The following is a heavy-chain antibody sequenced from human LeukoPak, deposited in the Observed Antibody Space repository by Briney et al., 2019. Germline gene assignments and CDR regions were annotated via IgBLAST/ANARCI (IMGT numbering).Heavy chain of an antibody. CDR2: IYYSGST. Sequence: SETLSLTCTVSGGSISSYYWSWIRQPPGKGLEWIEYIYYSGSTNYNPSLKSRVTISVDTSKNQFSLKLRSVTAADTAVYYCARTRYFDWSHCFDYWGQGTLVTVSS. J-gene: IGHJ4*02. CDR1: GGSISSYY. V-gene: IGHV4-59*01. D-gene: IGHD3-9*01. CDR3: ARTRYFDWSHCFDY.